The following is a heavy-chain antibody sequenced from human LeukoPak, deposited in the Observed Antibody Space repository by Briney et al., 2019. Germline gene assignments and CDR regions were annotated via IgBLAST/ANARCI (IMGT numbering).Heavy chain of an antibody. J-gene: IGHJ6*02. V-gene: IGHV3-21*01. Sequence: PGGSLRLSCAASGFTFSSYSMNWVRQAPGKGLEWVSSISSSSSYIYYADSVKGRFTISRDNAKNSLYLQMNSLRAEDTAVYYCAREPRTITMIVVAESYGMDVWGQGTTVTVSS. CDR3: AREPRTITMIVVAESYGMDV. CDR1: GFTFSSYS. D-gene: IGHD3-22*01. CDR2: ISSSSSYI.